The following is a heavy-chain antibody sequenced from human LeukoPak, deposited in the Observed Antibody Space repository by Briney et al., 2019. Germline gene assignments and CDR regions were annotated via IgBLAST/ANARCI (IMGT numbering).Heavy chain of an antibody. CDR3: AKKPATIKFPFDI. J-gene: IGHJ4*02. D-gene: IGHD5-24*01. CDR1: GFSFGTYD. Sequence: GGSLRLSCVGSGFSFGTYDMGWVRQTPGKGLEWVSAISTTGGYTEDADSVKGRFTISRDNSQNTLFLQMHSLRAEDTAVYYCAKKPATIKFPFDIWGQGTLVTVSP. V-gene: IGHV3-23*01. CDR2: ISTTGGYT.